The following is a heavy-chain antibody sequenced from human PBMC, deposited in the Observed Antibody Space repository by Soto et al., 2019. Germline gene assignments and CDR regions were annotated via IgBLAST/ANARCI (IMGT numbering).Heavy chain of an antibody. CDR1: GFTFSSYA. D-gene: IGHD3-3*01. J-gene: IGHJ6*02. CDR2: ISYDGSNK. CDR3: ARDLLRFLEWSPSRTYYYYGMDV. V-gene: IGHV3-30-3*01. Sequence: GGSLRLSCAASGFTFSSYAMHWVRQAPGKGLEWVAVISYDGSNKYYADSVKGRFTISRDNSKNTLYLQMNSLRAEDTAVYYCARDLLRFLEWSPSRTYYYYGMDVWGQGTTVTVSS.